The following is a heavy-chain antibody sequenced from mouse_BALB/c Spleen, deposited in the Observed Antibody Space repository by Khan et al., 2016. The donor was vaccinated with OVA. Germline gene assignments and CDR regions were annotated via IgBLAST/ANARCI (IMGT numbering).Heavy chain of an antibody. V-gene: IGHV1S137*01. CDR1: GYTFTDYP. CDR2: ISTYYGDA. CDR3: ARGSGFAY. J-gene: IGHJ3*01. Sequence: QVRLQQSGAELVRPGVSVKISCKGSGYTFTDYPMHWVKQSHAKSLEWIGVISTYYGDASYNQKFKGKATMTVDKSSSTAYMELARLTSEDSAIYYWARGSGFAYWGQGTLVTVSA.